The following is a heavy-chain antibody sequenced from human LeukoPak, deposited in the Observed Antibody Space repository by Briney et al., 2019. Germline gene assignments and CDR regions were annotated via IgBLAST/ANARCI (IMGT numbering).Heavy chain of an antibody. V-gene: IGHV3-30*03. CDR1: GFTFSSYG. CDR2: ISYDGSNK. CDR3: ARLLWFGEFYFDY. Sequence: GGSLRLSRAASGFTFSSYGMHWVRQAPGKGLEWVAVISYDGSNKYYADSVKGRFTISRDNAKNSLYLQMNSLRAEDTAVYYCARLLWFGEFYFDYWGQGTLVTVSS. J-gene: IGHJ4*02. D-gene: IGHD3-10*01.